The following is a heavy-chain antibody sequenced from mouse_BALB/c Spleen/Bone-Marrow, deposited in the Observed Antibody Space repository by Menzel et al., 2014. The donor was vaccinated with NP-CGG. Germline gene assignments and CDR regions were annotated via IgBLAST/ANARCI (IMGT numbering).Heavy chain of an antibody. D-gene: IGHD5-5*01. V-gene: IGHV3-6*02. J-gene: IGHJ4*01. CDR2: ISYDGSN. CDR1: GYSITSGYY. CDR3: AKGGIYLMDY. Sequence: ESGPGLVKPSQSLSPTCSVTGYSITSGYYWNWIRQFPGNKLEWMGYISYDGSNNYNPSLKNRISITRDTSKNQFFLKLNSVTTEDTATYYCAKGGIYLMDYWGQGTSVTVSS.